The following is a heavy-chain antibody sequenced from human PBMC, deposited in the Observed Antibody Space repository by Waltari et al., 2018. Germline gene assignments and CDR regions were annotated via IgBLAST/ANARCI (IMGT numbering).Heavy chain of an antibody. CDR1: GFTFSDYN. D-gene: IGHD5-18*01. CDR2: ISRRGSTI. V-gene: IGHV3-11*01. J-gene: IGHJ6*02. Sequence: QVQLVESGGGLVKPGGSLRLSCAASGFTFSDYNMSWIGQAPGKGREWVSYISRRGSTIYDADPVKGRFTISRDNAKNSLYLQMNSLRAEDTAVYYCARAGTAMAYYGMDVWGQGTTVTVSS. CDR3: ARAGTAMAYYGMDV.